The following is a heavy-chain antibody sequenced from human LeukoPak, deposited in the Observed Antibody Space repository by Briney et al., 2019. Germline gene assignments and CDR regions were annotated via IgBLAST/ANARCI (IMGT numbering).Heavy chain of an antibody. CDR3: ARDGRSAFDI. CDR2: IIPILGTA. CDR1: GGTFRSYA. V-gene: IGHV1-69*13. J-gene: IGHJ3*02. D-gene: IGHD1-26*01. Sequence: SVKVSCKASGGTFRSYAISWVRQAPGKGLEWMGGIIPILGTANYAQKFQGRVTTTADESTSTAYMELSSLRSEDTAVYYCARDGRSAFDIWGQGTMVTVSS.